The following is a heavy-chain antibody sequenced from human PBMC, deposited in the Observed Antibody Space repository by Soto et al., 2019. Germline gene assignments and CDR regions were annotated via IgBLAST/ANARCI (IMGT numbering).Heavy chain of an antibody. CDR1: GFIFTSYS. V-gene: IGHV3-21*01. J-gene: IGHJ1*01. D-gene: IGHD6-19*01. CDR3: ARDRSADRFVQYFQH. Sequence: GESLKISCVASGFIFTSYSMVWVRLAPGKGLEWVASISSGSDSIFYADSVKGRFTVSRDNAKKSLFLQMNNLRAEDTAVYFCARDRSADRFVQYFQHWGQGTQVTVSS. CDR2: ISSGSDSI.